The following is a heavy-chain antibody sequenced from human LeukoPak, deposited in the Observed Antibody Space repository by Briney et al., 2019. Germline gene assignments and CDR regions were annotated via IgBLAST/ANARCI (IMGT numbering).Heavy chain of an antibody. V-gene: IGHV3-33*06. J-gene: IGHJ4*02. CDR3: AKGDPLSTFDY. CDR1: GFTFSSYG. Sequence: PGGSLRLSCAASGFTFSSYGMHRVRQAPGKGLEWVAVIWYDGSNKYYADSVKGRFTISRDNSKNTLYLQMNSLRAEDTAVYYCAKGDPLSTFDYWGQGTLVTVSS. CDR2: IWYDGSNK.